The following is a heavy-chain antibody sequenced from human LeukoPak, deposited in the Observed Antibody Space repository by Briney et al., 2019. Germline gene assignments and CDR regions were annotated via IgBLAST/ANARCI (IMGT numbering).Heavy chain of an antibody. V-gene: IGHV3-33*01. CDR3: ARDLATSLYYFDY. J-gene: IGHJ4*02. D-gene: IGHD1-26*01. CDR2: IWYDGSNK. CDR1: GFTFSSYV. Sequence: PGGSLRLSCAASGFTFSSYVMHWVRQAPGKGLEWVAVIWYDGSNKYYADSVKGRFTISRDNSKNTLYLQMNSLRAEDTAVYYCARDLATSLYYFDYWGQGTLVTVSS.